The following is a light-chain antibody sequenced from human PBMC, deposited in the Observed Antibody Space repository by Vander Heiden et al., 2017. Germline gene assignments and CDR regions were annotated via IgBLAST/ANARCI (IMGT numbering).Light chain of an antibody. CDR1: QGLLHSNGYNV. CDR3: MQALQTLYT. J-gene: IGKJ2*01. CDR2: LGS. Sequence: DTAIIHSALCLPATTGEPASISCRSSQGLLHSNGYNVLDWYLQKPGQSPQLLIYLGSNRASRVPERFSGSGSGTDFTLKISRVEAEDVGVYYCMQALQTLYTFGQGTKLEIK. V-gene: IGKV2-28*01.